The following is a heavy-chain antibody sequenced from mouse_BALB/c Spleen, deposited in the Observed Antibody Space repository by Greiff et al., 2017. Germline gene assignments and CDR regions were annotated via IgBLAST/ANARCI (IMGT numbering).Heavy chain of an antibody. CDR2: INPYNGDT. V-gene: IGHV1-20*02. CDR1: GYSFTGYF. Sequence: VQLQQSGPELVKPGASVKISCKASGYSFTGYFMNWVMQSHGKSLEWIGRINPYNGDTFYNQKFKGKATLTVDKSSSTAHMELRSLASEDSAVYYCAKGTATSWLAYWGQGTLVTVSA. J-gene: IGHJ3*01. D-gene: IGHD1-2*01. CDR3: AKGTATSWLAY.